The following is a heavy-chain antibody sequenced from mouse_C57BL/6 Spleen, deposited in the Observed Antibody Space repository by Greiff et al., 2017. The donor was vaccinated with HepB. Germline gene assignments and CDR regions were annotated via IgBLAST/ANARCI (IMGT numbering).Heavy chain of an antibody. Sequence: EVKLVESEGGLVQPGSSMKLSCTASGFTFSDYYMAWVRQVPEKGLEWVANINYDGSSTYYLDSLKSRFIISRDNAKNILYLQMSSLKSEDTATYYCARGENYYGSSPWFAYWGQGTLVTVSA. CDR1: GFTFSDYY. CDR3: ARGENYYGSSPWFAY. V-gene: IGHV5-16*01. D-gene: IGHD1-1*01. CDR2: INYDGSST. J-gene: IGHJ3*01.